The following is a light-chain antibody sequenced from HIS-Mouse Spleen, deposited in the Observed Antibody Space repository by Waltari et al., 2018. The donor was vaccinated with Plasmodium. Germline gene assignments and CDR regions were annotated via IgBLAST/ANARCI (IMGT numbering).Light chain of an antibody. V-gene: IGKV1-5*03. CDR2: KAS. CDR3: QQYNSYWT. J-gene: IGKJ1*01. CDR1: QSISSW. Sequence: DIQMTQSPSTLSASVGDSVTITCRASQSISSWLAWYQQKPGKAPKRLIYKASSLESGVPSRFSGSGSGTEFTLTISSLQPDDFATYYCQQYNSYWTFGQGTKVEIK.